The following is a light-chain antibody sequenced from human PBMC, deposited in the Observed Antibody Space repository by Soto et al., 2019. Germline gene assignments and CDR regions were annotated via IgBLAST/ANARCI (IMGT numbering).Light chain of an antibody. V-gene: IGLV2-14*03. CDR2: DVS. Sequence: ALPQPASVSGSPGQSITVSCTGTSSDVGAYDYVSWYQHHPGKAPKLMIYDVSYRPSGVSNLFSGSKSGNTASLTISGLQAEDEVDYYCSSYTSSSTLVFGSGTKVTVL. CDR3: SSYTSSSTLV. J-gene: IGLJ1*01. CDR1: SSDVGAYDY.